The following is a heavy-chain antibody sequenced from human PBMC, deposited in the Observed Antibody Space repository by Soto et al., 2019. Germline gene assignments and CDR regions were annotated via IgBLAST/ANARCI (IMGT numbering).Heavy chain of an antibody. CDR1: GGSLSNSY. J-gene: IGHJ4*02. CDR2: IYYSGNT. V-gene: IGHV4-59*08. CDR3: ATFTLYSFDY. Sequence: QVQLQESGPGLVKPSETLSLTCTVSGGSLSNSYWSWIRQPPGKGLEWIGYIYYSGNTIYNPPLKNRVTMSVDTSKKHSSQNLSSVTAADTAMYFCATFTLYSFDYWGQGTLVTVSS. D-gene: IGHD3-3*02.